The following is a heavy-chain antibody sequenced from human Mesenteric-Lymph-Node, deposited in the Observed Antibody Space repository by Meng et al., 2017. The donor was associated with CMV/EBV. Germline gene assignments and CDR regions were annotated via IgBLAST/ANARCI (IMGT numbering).Heavy chain of an antibody. CDR1: GFTFSSYW. V-gene: IGHV3-7*01. CDR3: ARALGVVTPDY. J-gene: IGHJ4*02. D-gene: IGHD3-3*01. Sequence: GESLKISCAASGFTFSSYWMSWVRQAPGKGLEWVASIKQDGSEKYYVDSVKGRFTISRENAKKSLYLQMNSLRAEDTAVYYCARALGVVTPDYWGQGTLVTVSS. CDR2: IKQDGSEK.